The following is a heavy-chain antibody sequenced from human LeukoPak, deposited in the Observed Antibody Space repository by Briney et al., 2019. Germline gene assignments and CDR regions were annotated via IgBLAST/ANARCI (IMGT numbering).Heavy chain of an antibody. CDR1: GYTFTGYY. CDR3: ARRAYYGSGSYPYYFDY. Sequence: ASVKVSCKASGYTFTGYYMHWVRQAPGQGLEWMGWINPNSGGTNYAQKFQGRVTMTRDTSISTAYMELSRLRSDDTAVYYCARRAYYGSGSYPYYFDYWGQGTLVTVSS. V-gene: IGHV1-2*02. D-gene: IGHD3-10*01. J-gene: IGHJ4*02. CDR2: INPNSGGT.